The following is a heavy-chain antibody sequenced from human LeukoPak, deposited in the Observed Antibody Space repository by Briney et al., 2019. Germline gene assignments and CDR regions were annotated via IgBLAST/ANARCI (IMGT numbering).Heavy chain of an antibody. D-gene: IGHD6-13*01. CDR1: GFTFSSYG. CDR3: AKDLQTSWSSSWLWFLDS. V-gene: IGHV3-23*01. CDR2: ISGSGGST. Sequence: GGSLRLSCAASGFTFSSYGMTWVRQAPGKGLEWVSGISGSGGSTYYADSVKGRFTISRDNSKNTLYLQMNSLRVEDTAVYYCAKDLQTSWSSSWLWFLDSWGQGTPVTVSS. J-gene: IGHJ4*02.